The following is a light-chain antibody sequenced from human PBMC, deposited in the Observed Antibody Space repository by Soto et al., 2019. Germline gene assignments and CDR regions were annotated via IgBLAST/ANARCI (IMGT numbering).Light chain of an antibody. V-gene: IGKV3-15*01. J-gene: IGKJ5*01. CDR3: QQYNNWPSIT. CDR2: GAS. CDR1: QSVSSN. Sequence: EIVMTQSPATLSVSPGERATLSCRASQSVSSNFAWYQQKPGQAPRLLIYGASTRATGIPARFNGSGSGTEFTLTISSLQSEDIAVYYCQQYNNWPSITFGQGTRLEIK.